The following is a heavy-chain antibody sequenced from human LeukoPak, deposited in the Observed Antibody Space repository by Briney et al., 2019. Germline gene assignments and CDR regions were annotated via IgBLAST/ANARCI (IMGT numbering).Heavy chain of an antibody. CDR2: INSDGSKT. D-gene: IGHD3-10*01. CDR3: AREGSLEYYFDY. J-gene: IGHJ4*02. Sequence: ETLSLTCTVSGGSISSSSYYWGWLRQPPGKGLVWVSRINSDGSKTSHADSVKGRFTISRDNAKNTLYLQMNGLRAEDTAVYYCAREGSLEYYFDYWGRGTLVTVSS. V-gene: IGHV3-74*01. CDR1: GGSISSSSYY.